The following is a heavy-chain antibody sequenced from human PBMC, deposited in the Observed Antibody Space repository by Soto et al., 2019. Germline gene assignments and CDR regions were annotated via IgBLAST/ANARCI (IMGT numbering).Heavy chain of an antibody. J-gene: IGHJ6*02. CDR2: ILHSGST. CDR3: ARAGYYYGMDV. V-gene: IGHV4-30-2*01. Sequence: QLQLQESGSGLVKPSETLSLTCAVSGGSISSGGYSWSWIRQPPGKGLEWIGYILHSGSTYYNPSLQSRVTISVDTSKNQFSVKMNSVTAADTAVYYCARAGYYYGMDVWGQGTTVTVSS. CDR1: GGSISSGGYS.